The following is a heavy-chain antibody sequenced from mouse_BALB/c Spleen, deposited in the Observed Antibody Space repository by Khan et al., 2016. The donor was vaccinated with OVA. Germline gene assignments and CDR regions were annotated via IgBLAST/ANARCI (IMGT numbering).Heavy chain of an antibody. CDR2: MWNDGST. V-gene: IGHV2-6-1*01. CDR3: ARQPYYHYNIMDY. J-gene: IGHJ4*01. CDR1: GFSLTNYG. D-gene: IGHD2-4*01. Sequence: QVRLKESGPGLVAPSQSLSLTCTISGFSLTNYGVHWVRQPPGQGLEWLVLMWNDGSTTYNSALKSRLTISKDNSKSQVFLKMNSLQTDDTAMYFCARQPYYHYNIMDYWGQGTSVTVSS.